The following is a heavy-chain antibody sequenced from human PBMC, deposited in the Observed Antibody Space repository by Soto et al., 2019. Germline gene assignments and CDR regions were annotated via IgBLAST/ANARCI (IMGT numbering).Heavy chain of an antibody. CDR2: INWDSGSI. CDR3: AKDDYSSSSGMDY. CDR1: GFTFDDYA. Sequence: EVQLVESGGGLVQPGRSLRLSCAASGFTFDDYAMHWVRQAPGKGLELVSSINWDSGSIGYAVSVKGRFTISRDNAKNSLYLPMNSLRAEDTALYYCAKDDYSSSSGMDYWGQGTVVTVSS. D-gene: IGHD6-6*01. V-gene: IGHV3-9*01. J-gene: IGHJ4*02.